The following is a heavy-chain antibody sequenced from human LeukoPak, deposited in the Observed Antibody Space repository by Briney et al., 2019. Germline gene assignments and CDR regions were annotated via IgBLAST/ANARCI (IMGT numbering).Heavy chain of an antibody. CDR1: GGSFSGYY. D-gene: IGHD6-13*01. CDR3: ARDIGSSWFYMDV. CDR2: INHSGST. Sequence: SETLSLTCAVYGGSFSGYYWSWIRQPPGKGLEWIGEINHSGSTNYNPSLKSRVTISVDTSKNQFSLKLSSVTAADTAVYYCARDIGSSWFYMDVWGKGTTVTVSS. J-gene: IGHJ6*04. V-gene: IGHV4-34*01.